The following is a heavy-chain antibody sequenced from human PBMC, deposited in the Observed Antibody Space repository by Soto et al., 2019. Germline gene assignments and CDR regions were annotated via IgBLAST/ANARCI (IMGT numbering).Heavy chain of an antibody. V-gene: IGHV3-23*01. J-gene: IGHJ4*02. D-gene: IGHD1-20*01. CDR3: ATVHNTSRSFDY. CDR1: GFSVTTYA. Sequence: EVQLLDSGAGLVQPGESLRLSCAASGFSVTTYAMSWVRQAPGKGLEWVSTTGISGRTTYYADSVKGRFTVSRDDSKNTLHLQMSSLRAEDTAVYYCATVHNTSRSFDYWGQGTLVTVSS. CDR2: TGISGRTT.